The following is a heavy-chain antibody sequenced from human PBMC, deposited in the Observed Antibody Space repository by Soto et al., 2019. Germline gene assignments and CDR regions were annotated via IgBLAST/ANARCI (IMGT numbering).Heavy chain of an antibody. D-gene: IGHD3-10*01. Sequence: SETLSVTCAVYGGSFIGYYWSWIRQPPGKGLEWIGEINHSGSTNYNPSLKSRVTISVDTSKNQFSLKLSSVTAADTAVYYCARGGYGSGSYYQRPRVYWFDPWGQGTLVTVS. CDR1: GGSFIGYY. J-gene: IGHJ5*02. CDR3: ARGGYGSGSYYQRPRVYWFDP. CDR2: INHSGST. V-gene: IGHV4-34*01.